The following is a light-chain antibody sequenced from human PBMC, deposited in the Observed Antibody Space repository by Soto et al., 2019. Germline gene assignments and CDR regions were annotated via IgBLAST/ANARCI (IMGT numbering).Light chain of an antibody. CDR3: QVWDSSSDHVV. Sequence: SYVLTQPPSVSVAPGKTARIPGGENNIGSKSVHWYRQKPGQAPVLVFYYDSDRPSGIPERFSGSNSGNTATLTISRVEAGDEADYYCQVWDSSSDHVVFGGGTKLTVL. CDR1: NIGSKS. V-gene: IGLV3-21*04. CDR2: YDS. J-gene: IGLJ2*01.